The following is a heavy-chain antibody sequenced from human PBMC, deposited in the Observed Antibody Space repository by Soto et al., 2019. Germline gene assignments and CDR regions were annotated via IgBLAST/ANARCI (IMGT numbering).Heavy chain of an antibody. J-gene: IGHJ4*02. Sequence: QVQLVESGGGVVQPGRSLRLSCAASGFTFSSYVMHWVRQAPGKGLEWVAVISSDGNNKYYAGSVKGRFTISRDNSKNTLYLQMNSLRAEDTAVYYCARMGWAVAGSYYFDYWGQGTLVTVSS. D-gene: IGHD6-19*01. V-gene: IGHV3-30-3*01. CDR1: GFTFSSYV. CDR3: ARMGWAVAGSYYFDY. CDR2: ISSDGNNK.